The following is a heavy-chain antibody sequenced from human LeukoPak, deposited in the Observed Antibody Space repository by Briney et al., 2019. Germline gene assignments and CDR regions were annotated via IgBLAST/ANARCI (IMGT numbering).Heavy chain of an antibody. D-gene: IGHD3-22*01. J-gene: IGHJ5*02. CDR1: GYTLIELS. V-gene: IGHV1-24*01. CDR3: ATAGGSSGYYYWFDP. Sequence: RASVKVSCKVSGYTLIELSMHWVRQAPGKGLEWMGGFDPEDGETIYAQKFQGRVTMTEDTSTDTAYMELSSLRSEDTAVYYCATAGGSSGYYYWFDPWGQGTLVTVSS. CDR2: FDPEDGET.